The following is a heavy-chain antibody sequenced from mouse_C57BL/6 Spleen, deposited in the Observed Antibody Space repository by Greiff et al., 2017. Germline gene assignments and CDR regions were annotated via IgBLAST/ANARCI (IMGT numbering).Heavy chain of an antibody. V-gene: IGHV1-69*01. CDR3: ARGSSGYFDY. Sequence: QVQLQQPGAELVMPGASVKLSCKASGYTFTSYWMHWVKQRPGQGLEWIGEIDPSDSYTNYNQKFKGKSTLTVDKSSSTAYMQLSSLTSEDSAVYYCARGSSGYFDYWGQGTTLTVSS. CDR1: GYTFTSYW. CDR2: IDPSDSYT. D-gene: IGHD3-2*02. J-gene: IGHJ2*01.